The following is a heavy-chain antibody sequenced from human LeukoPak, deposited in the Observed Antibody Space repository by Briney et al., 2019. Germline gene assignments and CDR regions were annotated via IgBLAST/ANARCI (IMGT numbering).Heavy chain of an antibody. CDR1: GFTFSSYG. CDR3: ARVNYGSSWYLGY. J-gene: IGHJ4*02. CDR2: IRYDGSNK. D-gene: IGHD6-13*01. V-gene: IGHV3-33*08. Sequence: PGGSLRLSCAASGFTFSSYGMHWVRQAPGKGREGVADIRYDGSNKYYADSVKGRFTISRDNSKNTLYLQMNSLRAEDTAVYYCARVNYGSSWYLGYWGQGTLVTVSS.